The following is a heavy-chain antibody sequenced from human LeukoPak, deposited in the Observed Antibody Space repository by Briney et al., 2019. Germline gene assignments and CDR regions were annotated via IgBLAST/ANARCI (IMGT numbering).Heavy chain of an antibody. CDR1: DGSISPSDW. Sequence: SETLSLTCAVSDGSISPSDWWTWVRQPPGKGLEWIGDVYYSGNTNYNPSLKSRVTISVDTSKNQFSLKLNSVTAADTAVYYCVKYNYYGSGSSFDPWGQGTLVTVSS. J-gene: IGHJ5*02. D-gene: IGHD3-10*01. CDR3: VKYNYYGSGSSFDP. CDR2: VYYSGNT. V-gene: IGHV4-4*02.